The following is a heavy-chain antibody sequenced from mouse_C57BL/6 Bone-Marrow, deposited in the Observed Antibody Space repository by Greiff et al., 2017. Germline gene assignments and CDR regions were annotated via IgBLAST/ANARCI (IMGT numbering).Heavy chain of an antibody. J-gene: IGHJ3*01. CDR2: IDPEDGET. D-gene: IGHD1-1*01. Sequence: VQLQQSGAELVKPGASVKLSCTASGFNIKDYYMHWVKQRTEQGLEWIGRIDPEDGETKYAPKFQGKATITADTSSSTAYLQRSSLTSEDTSVYYCAVYCGSSYGFAYWGQGTLVTVSA. V-gene: IGHV14-2*01. CDR1: GFNIKDYY. CDR3: AVYCGSSYGFAY.